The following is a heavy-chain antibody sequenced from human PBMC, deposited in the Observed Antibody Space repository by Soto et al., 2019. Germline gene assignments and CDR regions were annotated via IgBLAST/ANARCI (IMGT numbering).Heavy chain of an antibody. CDR3: ARKGYSGRWSLDY. D-gene: IGHD6-13*01. CDR2: ISYDGNRK. CDR1: GFTFSSYG. V-gene: IGHV3-30*03. Sequence: QVQLVESGRGVVQPGRSLRLSCAASGFTFSSYGMHWARQAPGEGLEWVAVISYDGNRKYYADAVKGRFTISRDFSKNTVDLQMNSLRVEDTAVYFCARKGYSGRWSLDYWGQGSLVTVSS. J-gene: IGHJ4*02.